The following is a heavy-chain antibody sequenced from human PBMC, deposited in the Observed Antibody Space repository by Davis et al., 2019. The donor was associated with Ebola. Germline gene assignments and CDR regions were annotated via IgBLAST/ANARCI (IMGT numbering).Heavy chain of an antibody. CDR2: INPNSGGT. V-gene: IGHV1-2*04. Sequence: AASVKVSCKASGYTFTGYYMHWVRQAPGQGLEWMGWINPNSGGTNYAQKFQGWVTMTRDTSISTAYMELRRLRSDDTAVYYCARDPMVRGVIDYYGMDVWGQGTTVTVSS. CDR1: GYTFTGYY. J-gene: IGHJ6*02. CDR3: ARDPMVRGVIDYYGMDV. D-gene: IGHD3-10*01.